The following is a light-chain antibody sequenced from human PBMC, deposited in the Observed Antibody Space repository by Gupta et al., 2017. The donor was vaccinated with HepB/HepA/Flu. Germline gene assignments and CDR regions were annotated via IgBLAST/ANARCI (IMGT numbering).Light chain of an antibody. CDR3: GNSDSSMSIVV. CDR2: YTN. J-gene: IGLJ2*01. CDR1: SSNIGKNY. Sequence: QSVLTQPPSVSAAPGQKVTISCSGGSSNIGKNYVSWYQQFPAQAPKLLIDYTNKRPSAIPARFSSSYSATKATPGTIGVPMGDEADDYYGNSDSSMSIVVFGGGTKLTVL. V-gene: IGLV1-51*01.